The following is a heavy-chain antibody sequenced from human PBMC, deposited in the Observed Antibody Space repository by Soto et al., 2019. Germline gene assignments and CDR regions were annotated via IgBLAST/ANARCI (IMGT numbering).Heavy chain of an antibody. Sequence: SETLSLTCTVSGGSIFNSTWWSWVRQPPGKGLEWIGEIYHSGKTNYNPSLESRVTLSVDKSNNQFSLRLSSVTAADTAVYYCATGTAADGTRCDPWGQGTLVTVSS. D-gene: IGHD6-13*01. V-gene: IGHV4-4*02. J-gene: IGHJ5*02. CDR3: ATGTAADGTRCDP. CDR1: GGSIFNSTW. CDR2: IYHSGKT.